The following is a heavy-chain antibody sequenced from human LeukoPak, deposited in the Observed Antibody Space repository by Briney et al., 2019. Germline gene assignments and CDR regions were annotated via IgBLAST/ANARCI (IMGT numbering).Heavy chain of an antibody. CDR1: GFTFSSYA. CDR3: ARDNLFVSGPFDY. J-gene: IGHJ4*02. V-gene: IGHV3-23*01. D-gene: IGHD5-12*01. CDR2: ISGSGGRT. Sequence: GGSLRLSCAASGFTFSSYAMSWVRQAPGKGLEWVSSISGSGGRTYHADSVKGRFTISRDNAKNSLYLQMNSLRAEDTAVYYCARDNLFVSGPFDYWGQGTLVTVSS.